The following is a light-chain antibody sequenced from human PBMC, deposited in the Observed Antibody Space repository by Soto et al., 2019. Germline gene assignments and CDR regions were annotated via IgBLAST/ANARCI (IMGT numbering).Light chain of an antibody. CDR2: GAS. V-gene: IGKV3-20*01. Sequence: EIVLTQSPGTLSLSPGERATLSCRASQSVTSSFLAWYQQKPGQAPRLLISGASSRATGIPDRFSGSGSGTDFTLTISSLQPEDFATYYCQQSYSTLWTFGQGTKVDIK. CDR1: QSVTSSF. CDR3: QQSYSTLWT. J-gene: IGKJ1*01.